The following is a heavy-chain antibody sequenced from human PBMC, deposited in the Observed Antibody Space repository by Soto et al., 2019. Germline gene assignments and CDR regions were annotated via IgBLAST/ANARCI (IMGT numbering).Heavy chain of an antibody. J-gene: IGHJ5*02. CDR3: TIYATYCSGGSCYFGSDP. D-gene: IGHD2-15*01. CDR2: IRSKAYGGTT. V-gene: IGHV3-49*05. Sequence: EVQLLESGGGLVKPGRSLRLSCTASGFTFGDYAMSWFRQAPGKGLEWVGFIRSKAYGGTTEYAASVKCRFTISRDDSKSIAYLQMKSLKPEGTAVYYCTIYATYCSGGSCYFGSDPGGQGTLVNVSS. CDR1: GFTFGDYA.